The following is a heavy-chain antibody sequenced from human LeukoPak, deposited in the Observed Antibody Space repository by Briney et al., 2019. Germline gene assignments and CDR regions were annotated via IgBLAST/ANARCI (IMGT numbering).Heavy chain of an antibody. V-gene: IGHV1-2*02. Sequence: ASVKVSCKASGYTFTGYYMHWVRQAPGQGLEWMGWINPNSGGTNYAQKFQGRVTMTRDTSISTAYMELSRLRSDDTAVYYCARDGMPGCSSTSCYGAADYYYYYMDVWGKGTTVTVSS. J-gene: IGHJ6*03. D-gene: IGHD2-2*01. CDR1: GYTFTGYY. CDR2: INPNSGGT. CDR3: ARDGMPGCSSTSCYGAADYYYYYMDV.